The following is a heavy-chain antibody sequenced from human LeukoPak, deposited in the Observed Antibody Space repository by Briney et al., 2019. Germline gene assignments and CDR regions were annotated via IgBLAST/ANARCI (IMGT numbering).Heavy chain of an antibody. V-gene: IGHV3-48*04. D-gene: IGHD3-10*01. J-gene: IGHJ4*02. CDR3: ATEGPGSHPDY. CDR1: GLSFSGQW. CDR2: VSSSGSSI. Sequence: GGSLRLSCVASGLSFSGQWLNWVRRAPGKGLEWVSYVSSSGSSIYYADSVKGRFTVSRDNAKNSLFLQMNSLRAEDTAIYYCATEGPGSHPDYWGQGTLVTVSS.